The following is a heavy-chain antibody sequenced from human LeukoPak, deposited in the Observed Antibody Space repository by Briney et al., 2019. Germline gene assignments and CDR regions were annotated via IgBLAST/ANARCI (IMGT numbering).Heavy chain of an antibody. CDR2: IYPGDSDT. J-gene: IGHJ6*02. V-gene: IGHV5-51*01. CDR1: GYSFTSYW. CDR3: ARHEVVVAFGYYYYGMDV. D-gene: IGHD2-15*01. Sequence: GESLKISCKGSGYSFTSYWIGWVRQMPGKGLEWMGIIYPGDSDTRYSPSFQGQVTISADKSISTAYLQWSSLKASDIAMYYCARHEVVVAFGYYYYGMDVWGQGTTVTVSS.